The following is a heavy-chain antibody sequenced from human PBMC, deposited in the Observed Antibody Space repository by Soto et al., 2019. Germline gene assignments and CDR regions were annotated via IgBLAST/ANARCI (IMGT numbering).Heavy chain of an antibody. CDR1: GGTFSTSA. V-gene: IGHV1-69*12. Sequence: QVQLVQSGAEVKKPGSSVKVSCKAPGGTFSTSAISWVRQAPGQGLEWVGGIMPVFATPDYAQEFQGRVTISADESTTTAYLELTSLRTDDTAVYYCARDKDRQQLGGNYYYILDVWGQGTAIIVSS. CDR3: ARDKDRQQLGGNYYYILDV. CDR2: IMPVFATP. D-gene: IGHD3-3*02. J-gene: IGHJ6*02.